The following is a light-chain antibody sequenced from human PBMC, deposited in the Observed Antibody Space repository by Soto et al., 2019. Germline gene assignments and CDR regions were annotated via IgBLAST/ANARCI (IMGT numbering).Light chain of an antibody. V-gene: IGKV1-5*01. CDR3: QQYNDYWT. J-gene: IGKJ1*01. CDR2: DAA. Sequence: DIQMTQSASTLSASVGDRVVITCRASQIITTWLAWCQQKPGKAPKLLIYDAASLESGVPARFSVSGSATDFTLNYSRLQPDDFATYYCQQYNDYWTVGPGTNVDSK. CDR1: QIITTW.